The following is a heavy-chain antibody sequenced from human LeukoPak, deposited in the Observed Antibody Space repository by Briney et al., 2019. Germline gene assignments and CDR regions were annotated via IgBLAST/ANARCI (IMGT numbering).Heavy chain of an antibody. D-gene: IGHD3-10*01. J-gene: IGHJ6*02. CDR2: INPNSGGT. Sequence: GASVKVSCKASGYTFTGYYMHWVRQAPGQGLEWMGWINPNSGGTNYAQKFQGWVTMTRDTSISTAYMELSGLRSDDTAVYYCARDRGLLWFGARPYGMDVWGQGTTVTVSS. CDR1: GYTFTGYY. CDR3: ARDRGLLWFGARPYGMDV. V-gene: IGHV1-2*04.